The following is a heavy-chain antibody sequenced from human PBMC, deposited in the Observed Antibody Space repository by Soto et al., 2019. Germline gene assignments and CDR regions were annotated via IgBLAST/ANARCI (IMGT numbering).Heavy chain of an antibody. CDR2: IYHSGST. V-gene: IGHV4-4*02. CDR3: SRGDYGSGSYSTDV. J-gene: IGHJ6*02. Sequence: SETLYLTYAVSGGSISSSNWWRWVRQPPGKGLEWIGEIYHSGSTNYNPSLKSRVTISVDKSKTQFSLKLSSVTAADTAVYYCSRGDYGSGSYSTDVWGQGTTVTV. D-gene: IGHD3-10*01. CDR1: GGSISSSNW.